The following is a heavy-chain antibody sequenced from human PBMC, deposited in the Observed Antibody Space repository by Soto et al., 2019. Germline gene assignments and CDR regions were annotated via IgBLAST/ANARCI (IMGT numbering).Heavy chain of an antibody. CDR2: IYYSGST. Sequence: CRCIIKPPGKGLEWIGYIYYSGSTNYNPSLKSRVTISVDTSKNQFSLKLSSVTAADTAVYYCARSRGYSYLPDYWGQGTLVTVSS. CDR3: ARSRGYSYLPDY. V-gene: IGHV4-59*08. D-gene: IGHD5-18*01. J-gene: IGHJ4*02.